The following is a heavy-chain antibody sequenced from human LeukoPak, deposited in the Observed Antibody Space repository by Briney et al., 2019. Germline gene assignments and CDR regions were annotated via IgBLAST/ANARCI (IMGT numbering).Heavy chain of an antibody. Sequence: SETLSLTCTVSGGSISSYYWSWIRQPPGKGLEWIGEINHSGSTNYNPSLKSRVTISVDTSKNQFSLKLSSVTAADTAVYYCARGLTDDSSGYSYFDYWGQGTLVTVSS. CDR1: GGSISSYY. V-gene: IGHV4-34*01. D-gene: IGHD3-22*01. CDR3: ARGLTDDSSGYSYFDY. CDR2: INHSGST. J-gene: IGHJ4*02.